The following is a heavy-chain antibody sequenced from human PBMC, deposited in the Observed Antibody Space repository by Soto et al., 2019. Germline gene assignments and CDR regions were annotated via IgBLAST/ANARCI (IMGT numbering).Heavy chain of an antibody. Sequence: SETXSLTCSFSGDSLKSHDWSWIRHSPGKGLEWMGNIYDSGSTNYSPALKSRVSMSVDTSKNLFSLKMNSVTAADTAVYYCARYSMVTAPYFDFWGPGTVVTVSS. D-gene: IGHD5-18*01. V-gene: IGHV4-59*11. CDR3: ARYSMVTAPYFDF. CDR1: GDSLKSHD. CDR2: IYDSGST. J-gene: IGHJ4*02.